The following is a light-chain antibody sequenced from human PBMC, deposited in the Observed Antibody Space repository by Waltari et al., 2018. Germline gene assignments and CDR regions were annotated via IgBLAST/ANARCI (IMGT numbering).Light chain of an antibody. CDR3: QHYLRLPVS. CDR1: QSVGRT. CDR2: GAS. V-gene: IGKV3-20*01. J-gene: IGKJ1*01. Sequence: EIVLTQSPGTLSLSPGERATLSCRASQSVGRTLAWYQQRPGQAPRRLIYGASSRAADIPDRFAGSGSGTDFSLTINRLEPEDFAVYYCQHYLRLPVSFGQGTKVEIK.